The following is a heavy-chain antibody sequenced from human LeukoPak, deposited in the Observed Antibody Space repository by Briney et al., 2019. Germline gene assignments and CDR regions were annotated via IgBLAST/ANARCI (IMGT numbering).Heavy chain of an antibody. D-gene: IGHD2-2*01. CDR3: ARDRSQVPAATTDGPGFYYFDY. CDR1: GYTFTSYY. V-gene: IGHV1-46*01. CDR2: INPSGGST. J-gene: IGHJ4*02. Sequence: ASVKVSCKASGYTFTSYYMHWVRQAPGQGLEWMGIINPSGGSTSYAQKFQGRVTMTRDTSTSTVYMELSSLRSEDTAVYYCARDRSQVPAATTDGPGFYYFDYWGQGTLVTVSS.